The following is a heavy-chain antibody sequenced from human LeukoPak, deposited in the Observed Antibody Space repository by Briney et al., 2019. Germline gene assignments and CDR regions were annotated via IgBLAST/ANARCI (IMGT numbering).Heavy chain of an antibody. D-gene: IGHD6-19*01. CDR2: ISGGGGNS. CDR1: GFTFSSYA. V-gene: IGHV3-23*01. Sequence: GGSLRLSCAASGFTFSSYAMSWVRQAPGKGLEWVSAISGGGGNSYYTDSVKGRFTISRDNSNNTLYLQMNSLRAEDTAAYYCAKGYSSGWPYYFDYWGQGTQVTVSS. CDR3: AKGYSSGWPYYFDY. J-gene: IGHJ4*02.